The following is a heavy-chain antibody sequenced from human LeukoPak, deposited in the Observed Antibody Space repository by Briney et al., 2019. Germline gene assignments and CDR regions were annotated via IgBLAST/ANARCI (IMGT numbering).Heavy chain of an antibody. CDR2: IYYSGST. Sequence: SSETLSLTCTVSGGSISSSSYYWGWIRQPPGKGLEWIGSIYYSGSTYYNPSLKSRVTISVDTSKNQFSLKLSSVTAADTAVYYCARQHHNYYGSGSYSSWGQRTLVTVSS. D-gene: IGHD3-10*01. J-gene: IGHJ5*02. CDR3: ARQHHNYYGSGSYSS. V-gene: IGHV4-39*01. CDR1: GGSISSSSYY.